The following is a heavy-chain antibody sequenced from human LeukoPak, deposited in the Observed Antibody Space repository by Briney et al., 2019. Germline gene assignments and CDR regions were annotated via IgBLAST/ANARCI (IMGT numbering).Heavy chain of an antibody. CDR1: GFTFSSYS. Sequence: GGSLRLSCAASGFTFSSYSMNWVRQAPGKGLEWVSSISSSSSYIYYADSVKVRFTISRDNAKNSLYLQMNSLRAEDTAVYYCARDSSGWYGMDVWGQGTTVTVSS. CDR2: ISSSSSYI. D-gene: IGHD6-19*01. CDR3: ARDSSGWYGMDV. V-gene: IGHV3-21*01. J-gene: IGHJ6*02.